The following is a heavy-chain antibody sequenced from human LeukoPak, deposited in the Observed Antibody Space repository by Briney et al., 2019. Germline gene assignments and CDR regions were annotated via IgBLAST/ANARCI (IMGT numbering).Heavy chain of an antibody. CDR1: GGSISSYY. CDR2: IYSSGST. Sequence: PSETLSLTCTVSGGSISSYYWSWIRRPPGKGLEWIGYIYSSGSTNYNPSPKSRVTISVDTSKNQFSLKLSSVTAADTAVYYCARFAYCGGHCWYYFDYWGQGSLVTVSS. V-gene: IGHV4-59*01. J-gene: IGHJ4*02. D-gene: IGHD2-21*02. CDR3: ARFAYCGGHCWYYFDY.